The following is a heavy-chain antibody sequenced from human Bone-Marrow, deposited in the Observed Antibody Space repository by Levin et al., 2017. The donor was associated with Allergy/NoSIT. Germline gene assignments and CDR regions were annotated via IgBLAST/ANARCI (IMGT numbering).Heavy chain of an antibody. CDR1: GFTFSSYG. Sequence: QAGGSLRLSCAASGFTFSSYGMSWVRQSPGKGLEWVSAINSGGRTYYADSVRGRFTISRDNSKNTLYLQMNSLRAEDTAVYYCAKGIVKWNYINYDMDVWGQGTTVTVSS. V-gene: IGHV3-23*01. D-gene: IGHD1-7*01. CDR3: AKGIVKWNYINYDMDV. CDR2: INSGGRT. J-gene: IGHJ6*02.